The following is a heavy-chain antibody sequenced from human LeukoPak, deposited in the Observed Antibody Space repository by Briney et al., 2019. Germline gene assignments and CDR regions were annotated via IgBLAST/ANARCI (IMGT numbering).Heavy chain of an antibody. CDR3: ARSLSGWYN. CDR2: INSDGSRT. V-gene: IGHV3-74*01. D-gene: IGHD6-19*01. Sequence: GGSLRLSCAASGFTFNNYWMHWVRQAPGKGLVWVSRINSDGSRTNYADSVKGRLTISRDNAKKTLYLQMNSLRAEDTAVYYCARSLSGWYNWGQGTLVTVSS. CDR1: GFTFNNYW. J-gene: IGHJ4*02.